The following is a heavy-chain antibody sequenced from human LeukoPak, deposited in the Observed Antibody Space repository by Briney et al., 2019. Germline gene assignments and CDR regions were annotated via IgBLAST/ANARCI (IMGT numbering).Heavy chain of an antibody. Sequence: GESLKISCKGSGYNFTNYWIAWVRPMPGKGLEWMGIIYPGDSDTIYSPSFQGQVTISADKSINTAYLQWSSLKASDTAMYYCATSESQTKFDYWGQGTLVTASS. D-gene: IGHD1/OR15-1a*01. CDR2: IYPGDSDT. J-gene: IGHJ4*02. V-gene: IGHV5-51*01. CDR1: GYNFTNYW. CDR3: ATSESQTKFDY.